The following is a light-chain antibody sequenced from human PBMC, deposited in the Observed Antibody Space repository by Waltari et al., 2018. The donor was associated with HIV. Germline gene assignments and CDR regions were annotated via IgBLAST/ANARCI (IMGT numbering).Light chain of an antibody. CDR3: QVWDSGSAHVV. Sequence: SYVLTQPPSVSVAPGQPAGITCGGDNIGSKSVHWYQQKPGQAPVLLIYDGADRPSGIPERFSGSNSENTATLTIGRVEAGDEADYYCQVWDSGSAHVVFGGGTNLAVL. V-gene: IGLV3-21*02. CDR1: NIGSKS. J-gene: IGLJ2*01. CDR2: DGA.